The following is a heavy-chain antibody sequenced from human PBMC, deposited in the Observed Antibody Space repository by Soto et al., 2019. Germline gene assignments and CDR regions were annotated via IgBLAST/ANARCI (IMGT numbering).Heavy chain of an antibody. J-gene: IGHJ6*03. V-gene: IGHV1-46*03. Sequence: ASVKVSCKASGYTFTSYYMHWVRQAPGQGLEWMGIINPSGGSTSYAQKFQGRVTMTRDTSTSTVYMELSSLRSEDTAVYYCARADSSGWELGYYYLDVWGKGTTVTVSS. CDR2: INPSGGST. CDR3: ARADSSGWELGYYYLDV. CDR1: GYTFTSYY. D-gene: IGHD6-19*01.